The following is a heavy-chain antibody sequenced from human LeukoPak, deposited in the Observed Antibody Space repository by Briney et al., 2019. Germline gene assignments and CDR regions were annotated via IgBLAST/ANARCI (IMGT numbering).Heavy chain of an antibody. CDR3: AREGAGLQDAFDI. CDR1: GFTFSSYW. J-gene: IGHJ3*02. CDR2: IKQDGSEK. Sequence: GGSLRLSCAASGFTFSSYWMSWVRQAPGKGLEWVANIKQDGSEKYYVDSVKGRFTISRDNAKNSLYLQMNSLRAEDTAAYYCAREGAGLQDAFDIWGQGTMVTVSS. V-gene: IGHV3-7*01. D-gene: IGHD4-11*01.